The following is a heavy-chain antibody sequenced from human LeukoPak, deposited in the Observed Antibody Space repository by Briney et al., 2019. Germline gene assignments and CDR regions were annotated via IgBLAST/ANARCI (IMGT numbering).Heavy chain of an antibody. V-gene: IGHV1-24*01. D-gene: IGHD4-17*01. CDR2: FDPEDGET. Sequence: ASVKVSCKVSGYTLTELSMHWVRQAPGKGLEWMGGFDPEDGETIYAQKFQGRVTMTEDTSTDTAYMELSSLRSEDTAVYYCARVPYGNNWFDPWGQGTLVTVSS. CDR3: ARVPYGNNWFDP. CDR1: GYTLTELS. J-gene: IGHJ5*02.